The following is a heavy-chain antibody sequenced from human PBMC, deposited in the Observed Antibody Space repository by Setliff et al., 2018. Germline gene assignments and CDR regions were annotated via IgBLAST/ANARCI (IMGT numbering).Heavy chain of an antibody. Sequence: ASVKVSCKASGYTFTSYGISWVRQAPGQGLEWMGWISAYNGNTNYAQKLQGRVNMTTDTSTSTAYMERRSLRSDDTAVYYCARAVTYYYILTGQHHDDAFDIWGQGTMVTVSS. CDR1: GYTFTSYG. V-gene: IGHV1-18*01. CDR2: ISAYNGNT. J-gene: IGHJ3*02. D-gene: IGHD3-9*01. CDR3: ARAVTYYYILTGQHHDDAFDI.